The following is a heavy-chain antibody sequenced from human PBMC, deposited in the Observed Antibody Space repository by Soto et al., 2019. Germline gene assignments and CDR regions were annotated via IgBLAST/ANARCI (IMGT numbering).Heavy chain of an antibody. CDR2: MTTNRGNT. CDR1: GYTLTSYD. V-gene: IGHV1-8*01. Sequence: QVQLEQSGAEVKKPGSSVKVSCKASGYTLTSYDINWVRQATGQGLDWMGWMTTNRGNTGYAQKFQGRVTMTRNTSIGTAYMELSSLRSEDTDVYYCERFRTYYYYGSGSYRRRWFDPWGQGILVTVSS. J-gene: IGHJ5*02. CDR3: ERFRTYYYYGSGSYRRRWFDP. D-gene: IGHD3-10*01.